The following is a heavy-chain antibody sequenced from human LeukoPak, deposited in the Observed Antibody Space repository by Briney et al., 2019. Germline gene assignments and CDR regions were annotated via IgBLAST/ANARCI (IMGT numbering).Heavy chain of an antibody. Sequence: PSETLSLTCTVSGGSISSSSYYWGWIRQPPGKGLEWIGSIYYSGSTYYNPSLKSRVTISVDTSKNQFSLKLSSVTAADTAVYYCARDTVTTWGSWFDPWGQGTLVTVSS. CDR3: ARDTVTTWGSWFDP. CDR1: GGSISSSSYY. D-gene: IGHD4-17*01. CDR2: IYYSGST. V-gene: IGHV4-39*07. J-gene: IGHJ5*02.